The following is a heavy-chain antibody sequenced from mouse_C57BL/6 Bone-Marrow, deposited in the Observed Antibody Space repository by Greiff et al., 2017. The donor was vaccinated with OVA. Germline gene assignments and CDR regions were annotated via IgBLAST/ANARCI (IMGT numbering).Heavy chain of an antibody. CDR2: INPNYGTT. Sequence: VQLKESGPELVKPGASVKISCKASGYSFTDYNMNWVKQSHGKSLEWIGVINPNYGTTSYNQKFKGKATLTVDQSSSTAYMQLNGLTSEDSAVYYCAREGWLRRRAWFAYWGQGTLVTVSA. CDR1: GYSFTDYN. V-gene: IGHV1-39*01. CDR3: AREGWLRRRAWFAY. J-gene: IGHJ3*01. D-gene: IGHD2-2*01.